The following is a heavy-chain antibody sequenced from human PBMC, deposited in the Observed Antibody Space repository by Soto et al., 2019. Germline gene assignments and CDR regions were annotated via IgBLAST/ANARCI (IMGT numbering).Heavy chain of an antibody. Sequence: PGATLRLSCAASGFTFSSSAMRCVRQAPGKGLEWVSAISGSGGSTYYADSVKGRFTISRDNSKNTLYLQMNSLRAEDTAVYYCAKDPDDYGQTTPPSSWGQGT. CDR1: GFTFSSSA. CDR3: AKDPDDYGQTTPPSS. V-gene: IGHV3-23*01. D-gene: IGHD4-17*01. CDR2: ISGSGGST. J-gene: IGHJ4*02.